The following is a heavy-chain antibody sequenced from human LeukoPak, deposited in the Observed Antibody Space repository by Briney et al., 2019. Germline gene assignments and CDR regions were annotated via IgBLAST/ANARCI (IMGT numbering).Heavy chain of an antibody. CDR2: ISAYNGNT. D-gene: IGHD1-26*01. CDR3: ARGGSYPNWFDP. V-gene: IGHV1-18*01. J-gene: IGHJ5*02. Sequence: ASVKVSCKASGYTFTSYGISWVRQAPGQGLEWMGWISAYNGNTNYAQKFQGRVTMTRDTSTSTVYMELSSLRSEDTAVYYCARGGSYPNWFDPWGQGTLVTVSS. CDR1: GYTFTSYG.